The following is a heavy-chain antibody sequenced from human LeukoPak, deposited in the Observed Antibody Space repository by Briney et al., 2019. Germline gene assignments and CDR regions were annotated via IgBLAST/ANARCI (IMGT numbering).Heavy chain of an antibody. CDR1: GFTFSTYG. D-gene: IGHD7-27*01. CDR3: ARDSITGDNSLDF. Sequence: GGSLRLSCAASGFTFSTYGMQWVRQAPGKGLEWVAVIVGDGSKAHCADSVRGRFTVSRDNSKNTLYLQMNSLRAEDTAVYYCARDSITGDNSLDFWGRGTLVTVSP. V-gene: IGHV3-33*05. J-gene: IGHJ4*02. CDR2: IVGDGSKA.